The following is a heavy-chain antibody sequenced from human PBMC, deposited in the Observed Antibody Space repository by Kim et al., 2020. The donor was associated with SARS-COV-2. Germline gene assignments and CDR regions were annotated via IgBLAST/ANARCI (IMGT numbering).Heavy chain of an antibody. CDR2: IYYSGST. CDR3: XRARXGVGXXIDTXDI. D-gene: IGHD2-15*01. Sequence: SETLSLTCTVSGGSISSGGYYWSWIRQHPGKGLEWIGYIYYSGSTYYNPSLKSRXTISXXPSKXXFSLXXSSGXAADXAVYYXXRARXGVGXXIDTXDIXXXGTMXXVSS. J-gene: IGHJ3*02. V-gene: IGHV4-31*03. CDR1: GGSISSGGYY.